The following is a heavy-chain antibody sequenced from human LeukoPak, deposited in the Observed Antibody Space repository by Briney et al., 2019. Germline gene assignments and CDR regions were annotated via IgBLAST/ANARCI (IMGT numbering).Heavy chain of an antibody. CDR1: GGSISSSSYY. CDR3: AGINPDYYDFWSGYYH. D-gene: IGHD3-3*01. CDR2: IYYSGST. Sequence: PSETLSLTCTVSGGSISSSSYYWGWIRQPPGKGLEWIGSIYYSGSTYYNPSLKSRVTISVDTSKNQFSLKLSSVTAADTAVYYCAGINPDYYDFWSGYYHRGQGTLVTVSS. V-gene: IGHV4-39*01. J-gene: IGHJ4*02.